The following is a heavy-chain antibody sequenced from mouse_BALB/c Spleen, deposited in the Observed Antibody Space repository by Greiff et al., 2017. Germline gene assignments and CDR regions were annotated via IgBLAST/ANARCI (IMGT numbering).Heavy chain of an antibody. Sequence: EVQLVESGGGLVQPGGSRKLSCAASGFTFSSFGMHWVRQAPEKGLEWVAYISSGSSTIYYADTVKGRFTISRDNPKNTLFLQMTSLRSEDTAMYYCARSGYYGYPDYWGQGTTLTVSS. V-gene: IGHV5-17*02. D-gene: IGHD1-2*01. CDR3: ARSGYYGYPDY. CDR2: ISSGSSTI. CDR1: GFTFSSFG. J-gene: IGHJ2*01.